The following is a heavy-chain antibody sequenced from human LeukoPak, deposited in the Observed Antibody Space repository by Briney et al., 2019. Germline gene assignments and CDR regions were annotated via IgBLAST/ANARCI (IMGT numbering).Heavy chain of an antibody. D-gene: IGHD6-19*01. CDR2: ISSSSSYI. V-gene: IGHV3-21*01. Sequence: GVSLRLSCAASGFTFSSYSMKWVRQAQGKGLEWVSSISSSSSYIYYEDSVKGRFTISTDNAKNSLYLQMNSLRAEDMAVYYCARLHTISSGWWVDYWGQGTLVTVSS. CDR3: ARLHTISSGWWVDY. CDR1: GFTFSSYS. J-gene: IGHJ4*02.